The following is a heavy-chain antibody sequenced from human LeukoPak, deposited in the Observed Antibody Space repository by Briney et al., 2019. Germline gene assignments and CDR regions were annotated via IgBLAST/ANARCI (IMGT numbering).Heavy chain of an antibody. CDR2: IYTSGST. J-gene: IGHJ3*02. CDR3: ARGRPVYYDFWSGYYRILDAFDI. D-gene: IGHD3-3*01. V-gene: IGHV4-4*07. CDR1: GGSISSYY. Sequence: SETLSLTCTVSGGSISSYYWSWIRQPAGKGLEWIGRIYTSGSTNYNPSLKSRVTISVDTSKNQFSLKLSSVTAADTAVYYCARGRPVYYDFWSGYYRILDAFDIWGQGTMVTVSS.